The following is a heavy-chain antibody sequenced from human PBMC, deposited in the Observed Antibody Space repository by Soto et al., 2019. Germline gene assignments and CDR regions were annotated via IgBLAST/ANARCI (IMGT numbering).Heavy chain of an antibody. D-gene: IGHD2-15*01. CDR2: IDHDGPT. J-gene: IGHJ4*02. CDR1: GFTFSNYW. CDR3: VRGRHGDY. Sequence: EVQLVESGGGLVQPGGSLRLSCAGSGFTFSNYWMHWVRQAPGKGLEWVSRIDHDGPTDYADSVRGRFTISRDNAENTLDLQMNRLRPEDTAVYYCVRGRHGDYWGKGTLVTVSS. V-gene: IGHV3-74*01.